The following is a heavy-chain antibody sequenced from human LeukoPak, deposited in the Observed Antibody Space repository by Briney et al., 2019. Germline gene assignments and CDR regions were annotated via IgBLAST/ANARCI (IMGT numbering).Heavy chain of an antibody. Sequence: RGSLRVSCAAPGFTFSSYSMNSVRQAPGEGLEWVSSISSSSSYIYYADSVKGRFTISRDNAKNSLYLQMNSLRAEDTAVYYCASGSSSWAYYFDYWGQGTLVTVSS. J-gene: IGHJ4*02. CDR3: ASGSSSWAYYFDY. CDR1: GFTFSSYS. D-gene: IGHD6-13*01. V-gene: IGHV3-21*01. CDR2: ISSSSSYI.